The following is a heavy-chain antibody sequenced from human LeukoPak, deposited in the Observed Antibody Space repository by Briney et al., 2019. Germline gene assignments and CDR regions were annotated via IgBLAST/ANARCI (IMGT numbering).Heavy chain of an antibody. CDR2: IYYSRST. CDR3: ARAVPPNDAFDI. Sequence: PSETLSLTCTVSGGSISSYYWSWIRQPPGEGLEWIGYIYYSRSTNYNPSLKSRVTISVDTSKNQFSLKLSSVTAADTAVYYCARAVPPNDAFDIWGQGTMVTV. V-gene: IGHV4-59*01. CDR1: GGSISSYY. J-gene: IGHJ3*02.